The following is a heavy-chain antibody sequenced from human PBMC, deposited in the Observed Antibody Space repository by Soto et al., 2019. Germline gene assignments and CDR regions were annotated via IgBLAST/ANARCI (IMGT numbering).Heavy chain of an antibody. CDR2: IYTSGST. CDR3: ARDLATIFGVVTLDY. Sequence: QVQLQESGPGLVKPSETLSLTCTVSGGSISSYYWSWVRQPAGKGLEWIGRIYTSGSTNYNPSLKSRVTMSVDTSKNQFSLKLSSVTAADTAVYYCARDLATIFGVVTLDYWGQGTLVTVSS. J-gene: IGHJ4*02. V-gene: IGHV4-4*07. CDR1: GGSISSYY. D-gene: IGHD3-3*01.